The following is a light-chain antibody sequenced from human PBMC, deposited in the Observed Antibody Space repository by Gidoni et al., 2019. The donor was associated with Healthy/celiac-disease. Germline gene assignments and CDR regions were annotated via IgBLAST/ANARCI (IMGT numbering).Light chain of an antibody. CDR1: QSVSSY. V-gene: IGKV3-11*01. CDR2: DAS. CDR3: QQRSNWPTIFT. Sequence: DIVFTQSPATLSLSPGERATLSCRTSQSVSSYLAWYQQKPGQAPRLLIYDASNRDTGIPARFIGSGSVTDFTLTISSLEPEDFAVYYCQQRSNWPTIFTFGPGTKVDIK. J-gene: IGKJ3*01.